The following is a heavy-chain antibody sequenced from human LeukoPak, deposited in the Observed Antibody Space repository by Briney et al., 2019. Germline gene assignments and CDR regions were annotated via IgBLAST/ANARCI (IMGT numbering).Heavy chain of an antibody. Sequence: GGYLRLSCAASGFTFSSHAMNWVRQAPGKGLEWVSYISSGSSMIYYADSVKGRLTISRDSAKNSLYLQMNSLRDEDTAVYYCARDGYNSLDYWGQGTLVTVSS. D-gene: IGHD5-24*01. V-gene: IGHV3-48*02. CDR2: ISSGSSMI. J-gene: IGHJ4*02. CDR1: GFTFSSHA. CDR3: ARDGYNSLDY.